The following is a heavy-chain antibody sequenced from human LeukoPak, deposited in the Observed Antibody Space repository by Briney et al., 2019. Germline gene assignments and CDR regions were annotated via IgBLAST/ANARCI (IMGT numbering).Heavy chain of an antibody. Sequence: SETLSLTCTVSGYSISSGYYWGWIRQPPGKGLEWIGSIYHSGSTYYSPSLKSRVTISVDTSKNQFSLQQTSVTAADTAVYYCTRDDTVFGVDSWGQGTLVTVPS. J-gene: IGHJ4*02. CDR2: IYHSGST. D-gene: IGHD3-3*01. V-gene: IGHV4-38-2*02. CDR1: GYSISSGYY. CDR3: TRDDTVFGVDS.